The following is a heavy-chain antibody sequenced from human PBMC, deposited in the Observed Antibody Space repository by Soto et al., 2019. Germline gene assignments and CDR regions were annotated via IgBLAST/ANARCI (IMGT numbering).Heavy chain of an antibody. CDR3: ARELSIAPGYYYYYGMDV. Sequence: PGGSLRLSCAASGFTFRSYWMHWVRQAPGKGLEWVSYISSSSSTIYYADSVKGRFTISRDNAKNSLYLQMNSLRAEDTAVYYCARELSIAPGYYYYYGMDVWGQGTTVTVSS. CDR1: GFTFRSYW. J-gene: IGHJ6*02. V-gene: IGHV3-48*01. CDR2: ISSSSSTI. D-gene: IGHD6-6*01.